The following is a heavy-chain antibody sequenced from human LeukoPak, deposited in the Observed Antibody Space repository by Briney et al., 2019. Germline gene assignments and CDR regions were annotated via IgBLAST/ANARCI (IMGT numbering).Heavy chain of an antibody. J-gene: IGHJ4*02. Sequence: GRSLRLCCAASGFTFSSYAMHWVRQAPGKGLEWVAVISYDGSNKYYADSVKGRFTISRDNSKNTLYLQMNSLRAEDTAVYYCVRDAEGPLDYWGQGTLVTVSS. CDR2: ISYDGSNK. V-gene: IGHV3-30-3*01. CDR3: VRDAEGPLDY. CDR1: GFTFSSYA.